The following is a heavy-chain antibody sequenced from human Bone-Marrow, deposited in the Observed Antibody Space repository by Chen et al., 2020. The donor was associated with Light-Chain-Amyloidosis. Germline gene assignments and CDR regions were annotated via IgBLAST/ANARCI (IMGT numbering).Heavy chain of an antibody. V-gene: IGHV3-23*04. J-gene: IGHJ4*02. CDR3: AKDGGAWNFDY. Sequence: EVQLVESGGGLVQPGGSLRLSCAASGFRFSNSGLHWVRQAPGKGLEWVSYVSSRGTIRTTYAESVKGRFTISRYNSKNMVYLQLNSLRAEDTAVYYCAKDGGAWNFDYWGQGTLVTVSS. CDR1: GFRFSNSG. D-gene: IGHD3-10*01. CDR2: VSSRGTIRT.